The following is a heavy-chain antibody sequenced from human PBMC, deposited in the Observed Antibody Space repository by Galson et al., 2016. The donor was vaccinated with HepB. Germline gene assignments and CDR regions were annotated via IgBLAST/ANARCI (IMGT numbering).Heavy chain of an antibody. J-gene: IGHJ4*02. CDR3: ARGCGRPICPYYFDH. V-gene: IGHV3-53*01. D-gene: IGHD2-15*01. CDR2: IHTGGST. CDR1: GFTVSSKY. Sequence: SLRLSCAASGFTVSSKYMSWVRQAPGKGLEWVSVIHTGGSTYYADSVKGRFTISRDNSKNTLYLQMNNLRGEDAAVYYCARGCGRPICPYYFDHWGQGTLVTVSS.